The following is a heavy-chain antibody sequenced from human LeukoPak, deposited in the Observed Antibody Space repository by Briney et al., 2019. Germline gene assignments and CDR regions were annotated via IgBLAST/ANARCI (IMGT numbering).Heavy chain of an antibody. J-gene: IGHJ6*03. CDR2: IYYSGST. CDR3: ARANDFWSGYYTSGYMDV. V-gene: IGHV4-31*03. D-gene: IGHD3-3*01. Sequence: PSQTLSLTCTVSGGSISSGGYYWSWIRQHPGKGLEWIGYIYYSGSTCYNPSLKSRVTISVDTSKNQFSLKLSYVTAADTAVYYCARANDFWSGYYTSGYMDVWGKGTTVTVSS. CDR1: GGSISSGGYY.